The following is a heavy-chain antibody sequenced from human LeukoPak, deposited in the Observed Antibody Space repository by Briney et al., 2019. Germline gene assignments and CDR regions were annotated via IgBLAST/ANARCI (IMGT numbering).Heavy chain of an antibody. CDR2: IYHSGST. CDR3: ARDNDYGGNSNY. CDR1: GYSISSGYY. V-gene: IGHV4-38-2*02. D-gene: IGHD4-23*01. Sequence: SETLSLTCTVSGYSISSGYYWGWIRQHPGKGLEWIGSIYHSGSTYCNPSLKSRVTISVDTSKNQFSLKLSSVAAADTAVYYCARDNDYGGNSNYWGQGTLVTVSS. J-gene: IGHJ4*02.